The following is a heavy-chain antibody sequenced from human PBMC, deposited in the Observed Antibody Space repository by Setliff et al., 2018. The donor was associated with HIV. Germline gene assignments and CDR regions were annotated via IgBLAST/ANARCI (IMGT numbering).Heavy chain of an antibody. CDR2: VNRDGGA. CDR3: ARGWVRGPIISPGTYFSYGLDV. Sequence: SETLSLTCAVYGGSLTGYFWTWIRQSPGKGLEWVGQVNRDGGAYYNPSLRSRVTISVDTSKNQFSLKLTSMTAADTAVYYCARGWVRGPIISPGTYFSYGLDVWGQGTPVTVS. D-gene: IGHD3-10*01. J-gene: IGHJ6*02. V-gene: IGHV4-34*01. CDR1: GGSLTGYF.